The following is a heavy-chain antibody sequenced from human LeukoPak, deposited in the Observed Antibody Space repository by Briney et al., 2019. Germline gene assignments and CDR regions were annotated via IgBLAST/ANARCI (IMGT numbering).Heavy chain of an antibody. V-gene: IGHV4-4*02. Sequence: PSGTLSLTCAVSGGSISSSNWWSWVRQPPGKGLEWIGEIYHSGSTNYNPSLKSRVTISVDKSKNQFSLKLSSVTAADTAVYYCARDLRGYNGYESLHYMDVWGKGTTVTVSS. J-gene: IGHJ6*03. CDR1: GGSISSSNW. CDR3: ARDLRGYNGYESLHYMDV. D-gene: IGHD5-12*01. CDR2: IYHSGST.